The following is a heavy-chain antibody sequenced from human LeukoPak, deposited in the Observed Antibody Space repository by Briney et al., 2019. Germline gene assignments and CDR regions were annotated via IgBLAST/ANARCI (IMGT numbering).Heavy chain of an antibody. J-gene: IGHJ6*03. CDR3: AKAPRFGDHAAEYFYYYMDV. D-gene: IGHD3-16*01. CDR2: IPRNGGST. V-gene: IGHV3-23*01. CDR1: GFTFSSYA. Sequence: QPGGSLRLSCAASGFTFSSYAMSWVRQASGKGLEWVSSIPRNGGSTYYADSVKGRFTISRDNSKNTLYVQMNSLRVDDTAVYYCAKAPRFGDHAAEYFYYYMDVWGKGTTVTVSS.